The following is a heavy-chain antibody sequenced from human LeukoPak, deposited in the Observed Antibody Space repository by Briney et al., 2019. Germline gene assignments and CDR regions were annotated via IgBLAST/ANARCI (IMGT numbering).Heavy chain of an antibody. Sequence: GGSLRLSCAASGFTFSSYAMHWVRQAPGKGLEWVAVISYGGSNKYYADSVKGRFTISRDNSKNTLYLQMNSLRVEDTAVYYCARGGVLLWFGESHFGWFDPWGQGTLVTVSS. CDR2: ISYGGSNK. V-gene: IGHV3-30-3*01. CDR3: ARGGVLLWFGESHFGWFDP. CDR1: GFTFSSYA. D-gene: IGHD3-10*01. J-gene: IGHJ5*02.